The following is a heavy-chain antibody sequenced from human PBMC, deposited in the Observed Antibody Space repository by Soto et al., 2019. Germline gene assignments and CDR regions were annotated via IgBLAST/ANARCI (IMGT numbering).Heavy chain of an antibody. CDR1: GGSISSKSYS. J-gene: IGHJ4*02. CDR3: ARRYGASFDY. V-gene: IGHV4-39*07. Sequence: PSETLSLTCSVSGGSISSKSYSWGWIRQPPGKGLEWIGTFYYSENTNYNPSLKSRVTISVDTSKNQFSLKLSSVTAADTAVYYCARRYGASFDYWGQGTLVTVSS. D-gene: IGHD4-17*01. CDR2: FYYSENT.